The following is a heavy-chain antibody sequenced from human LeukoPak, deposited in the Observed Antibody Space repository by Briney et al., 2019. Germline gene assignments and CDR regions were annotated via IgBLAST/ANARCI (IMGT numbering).Heavy chain of an antibody. CDR2: ISGDGRDA. CDR1: GFTLDDYA. J-gene: IGHJ3*02. Sequence: PGGSLRLSCAASGFTLDDYAMHCVRQAPGKGLEWVSLISGDGRDAYYRDFVKGRFTISRDNINNSLYLQMNNLRTEDTALYYWAKDRVLAYRDTAYSFDMCGQGTVVTVSS. CDR3: AKDRVLAYRDTAYSFDM. D-gene: IGHD2-21*01. V-gene: IGHV3-43*02.